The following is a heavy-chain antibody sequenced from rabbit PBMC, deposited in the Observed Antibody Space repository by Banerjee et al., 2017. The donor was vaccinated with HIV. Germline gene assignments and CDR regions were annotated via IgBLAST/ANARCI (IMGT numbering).Heavy chain of an antibody. V-gene: IGHV1S40*01. CDR2: IYAGSSGST. CDR1: GFSFSSSYY. J-gene: IGHJ4*01. D-gene: IGHD4-1*01. Sequence: QSLEESGGDLVKPGASLTLTCTASGFSFSSSYYMCWVHQAPGKGLEWIACIYAGSSGSTYYASWAKGRFTISKTSSTTVTLQMTSLTAADTATYFCARGVVAGVFNLWGPGTLVTVS. CDR3: ARGVVAGVFNL.